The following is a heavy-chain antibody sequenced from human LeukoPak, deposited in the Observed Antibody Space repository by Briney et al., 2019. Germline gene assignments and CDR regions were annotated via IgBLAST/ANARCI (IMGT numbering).Heavy chain of an antibody. J-gene: IGHJ6*03. Sequence: SETLSLTCTVSGGSISSYYWGWLRQPPGKGLEWIGSIYYSGSTYYNPSLKSRVTISVDTSKNQFSLKLSSVTAADTAVYCCARDRRAGSYYWVYYYMDVWGKGTTVTVSS. CDR1: GGSISSYY. CDR3: ARDRRAGSYYWVYYYMDV. D-gene: IGHD1-26*01. CDR2: IYYSGST. V-gene: IGHV4-39*07.